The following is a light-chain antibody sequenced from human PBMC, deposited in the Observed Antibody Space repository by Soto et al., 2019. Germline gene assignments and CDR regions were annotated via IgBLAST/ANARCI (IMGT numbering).Light chain of an antibody. J-gene: IGKJ1*01. V-gene: IGKV1-5*01. Sequence: DSRMNRSGSTVSPCGGHRITITCRASQSISSWLAWYQQKPGKAPKLLIYDASSLESGVPSRFSGSGSGTEFTLTISSLQPDDLATYYCQQYPWTFGQGTKVDIK. CDR3: QQYPWT. CDR2: DAS. CDR1: QSISSW.